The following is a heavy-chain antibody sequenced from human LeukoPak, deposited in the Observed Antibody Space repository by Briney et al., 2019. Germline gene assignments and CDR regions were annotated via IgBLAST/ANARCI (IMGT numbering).Heavy chain of an antibody. V-gene: IGHV3-23*01. D-gene: IGHD6-19*01. CDR2: IFGSGGSA. CDR1: GFTFNSYA. Sequence: GGSLRLSCAASGFTFNSYAMYWVRQAPGKGLEWVSGIFGSGGSAHYADSAKGRFTIFRDNSKNTVYLQMNSLRAEDTAVYYCAKTSTGYSSGRYPGWPVDYWGQGALVTVSS. CDR3: AKTSTGYSSGRYPGWPVDY. J-gene: IGHJ4*02.